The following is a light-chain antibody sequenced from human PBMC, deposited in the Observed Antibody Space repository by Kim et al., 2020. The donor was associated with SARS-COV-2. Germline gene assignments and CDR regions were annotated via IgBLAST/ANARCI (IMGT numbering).Light chain of an antibody. Sequence: KTVTISSTRSSGSIASNYVQWYQQRPGSAPTTVIYEDNQRPSGVPDRFSGSIDSSSNSASLTISGLKTEDEADYYCQSYDSSHGVVFGGGTQLTVL. CDR2: EDN. V-gene: IGLV6-57*03. CDR3: QSYDSSHGVV. CDR1: SGSIASNY. J-gene: IGLJ2*01.